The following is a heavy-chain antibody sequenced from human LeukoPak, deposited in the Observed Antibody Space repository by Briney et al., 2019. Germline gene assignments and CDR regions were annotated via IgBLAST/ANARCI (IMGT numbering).Heavy chain of an antibody. CDR3: AISGYDVLGDYFDY. D-gene: IGHD5-12*01. V-gene: IGHV3-48*01. J-gene: IGHJ4*02. CDR2: ISSSSTTI. CDR1: GFTFSSYS. Sequence: PGGSLRLSCAASGFTFSSYSMNWVRQAPGKGLEWVSYISSSSTTIYYADSLKGRFNISRDNAKNSLYLQMNSLRAEDTAVYYCAISGYDVLGDYFDYWGQGTLVTVSS.